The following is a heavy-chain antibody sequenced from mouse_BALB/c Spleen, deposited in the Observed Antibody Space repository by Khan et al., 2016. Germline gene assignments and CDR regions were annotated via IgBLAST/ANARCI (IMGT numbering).Heavy chain of an antibody. CDR1: GYTFTNYG. Sequence: QIQLVQFGPELKKPGETVKISCKASGYTFTNYGMNWVKQAPGKGLKWMGWINTNTGEPTYAEEFKGRFAFSLETSASTAYLQINNLKNEDTATYCCARSGGNFDYWGQGTTLTVAS. V-gene: IGHV9-3*02. CDR2: INTNTGEP. CDR3: ARSGGNFDY. D-gene: IGHD3-1*01. J-gene: IGHJ2*01.